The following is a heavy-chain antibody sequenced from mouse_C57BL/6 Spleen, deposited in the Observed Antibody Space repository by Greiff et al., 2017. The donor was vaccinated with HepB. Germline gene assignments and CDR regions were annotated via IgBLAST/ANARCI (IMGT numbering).Heavy chain of an antibody. J-gene: IGHJ1*03. Sequence: VQLQQSGAELVKPGASVKMSCKASGYTFTSYWITWVKQRPGQGLEWIGDIYPGSGSTNYNEKFKSKATLTVDTSSSTAYMQLSSLTSEDSAVYDCAIRYSNYEYFDVWGTGTTVTVSS. D-gene: IGHD2-5*01. CDR2: IYPGSGST. CDR3: AIRYSNYEYFDV. CDR1: GYTFTSYW. V-gene: IGHV1-55*01.